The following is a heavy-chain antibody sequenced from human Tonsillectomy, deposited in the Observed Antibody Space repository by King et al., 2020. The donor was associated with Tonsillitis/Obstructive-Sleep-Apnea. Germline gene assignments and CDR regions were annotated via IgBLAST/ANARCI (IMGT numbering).Heavy chain of an antibody. CDR2: ISGSGART. Sequence: VQLVESGGGLVQRGGSLRLSCAASGFTFTGYAMTWVRQAPGKGLEWVSGISGSGARTYYAESVKGRCTISRDNSKDTLYLQMNSLRAEDTALYYCAKDRRGPGFYYGMDVWGQGTTVIVSS. J-gene: IGHJ6*02. V-gene: IGHV3-23*04. CDR1: GFTFTGYA. CDR3: AKDRRGPGFYYGMDV.